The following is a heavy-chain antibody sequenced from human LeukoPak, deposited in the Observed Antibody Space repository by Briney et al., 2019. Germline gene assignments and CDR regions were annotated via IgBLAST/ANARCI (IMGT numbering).Heavy chain of an antibody. Sequence: PGGSLRLSCAASGFTFSSYAMSWVRQAPGKGLEWVSAISGSGGSTYYADSVKGRFTISRDNSKNTLYLQMNSLRAEDTAVYYCAKDLRVVVAATLDCWGQGTLVTVSS. V-gene: IGHV3-23*01. D-gene: IGHD2-15*01. J-gene: IGHJ4*02. CDR2: ISGSGGST. CDR3: AKDLRVVVAATLDC. CDR1: GFTFSSYA.